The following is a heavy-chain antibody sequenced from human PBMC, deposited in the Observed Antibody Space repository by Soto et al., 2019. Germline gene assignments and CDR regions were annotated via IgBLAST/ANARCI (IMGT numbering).Heavy chain of an antibody. CDR3: ARNPRYYYYGMDV. CDR1: GGSFSGYY. CDR2: INHSGST. J-gene: IGHJ6*01. Sequence: QVQLQQWGAGLLKPSETLSLTCAVYGGSFSGYYWSWIRQPPGKGLEWIGEINHSGSTNYNPSLKSRVTRSVDTYKNQFSLQLSSVTAADTAVYYCARNPRYYYYGMDVWGQGTTVTVSS. V-gene: IGHV4-34*01.